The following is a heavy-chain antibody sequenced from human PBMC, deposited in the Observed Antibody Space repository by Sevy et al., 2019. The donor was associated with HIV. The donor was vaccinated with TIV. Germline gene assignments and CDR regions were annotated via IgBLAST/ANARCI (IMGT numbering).Heavy chain of an antibody. V-gene: IGHV3-7*01. CDR1: GFTFSNYW. D-gene: IGHD1-20*01. CDR2: INQDGGEK. Sequence: GGSLRLSCAVSGFTFSNYWMSWVRQAPGKGLECVSNINQDGGEKYYLDSVKGRFFVSRDNSKNSLYLQMDSLRAEDTAVYYCAREPITGAKPDSFDYWGQGTLVTVSS. CDR3: AREPITGAKPDSFDY. J-gene: IGHJ4*02.